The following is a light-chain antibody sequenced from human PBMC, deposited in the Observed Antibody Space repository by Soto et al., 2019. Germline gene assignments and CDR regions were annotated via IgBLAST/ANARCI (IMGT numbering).Light chain of an antibody. CDR1: QSVSSNH. V-gene: IGKV3-20*01. J-gene: IGKJ2*01. CDR2: GAS. Sequence: EIVLTQSPGSLSLSPRERATLSCRASQSVSSNHLAWYQQKPGQAPRLLIYGASRRATGIPDWFSGSGSGTEFTLTISRLEPEDFAVYYCQQYGSSTYTFGQGTKVDI. CDR3: QQYGSSTYT.